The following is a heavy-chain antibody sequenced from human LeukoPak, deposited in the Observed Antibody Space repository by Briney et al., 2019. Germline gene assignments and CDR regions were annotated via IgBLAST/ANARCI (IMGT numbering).Heavy chain of an antibody. D-gene: IGHD6-13*01. J-gene: IGHJ4*02. Sequence: GGSLRLSCAASGFTFSSYWMSWVRQAPGKGLEWVANIKQDGSEKYYVDSVKGRFTISRDNAKNSLYLQMNSLRAEDTAVYYCARVSPYTKAGTFDYWGQGTLVTVSS. CDR1: GFTFSSYW. CDR3: ARVSPYTKAGTFDY. CDR2: IKQDGSEK. V-gene: IGHV3-7*01.